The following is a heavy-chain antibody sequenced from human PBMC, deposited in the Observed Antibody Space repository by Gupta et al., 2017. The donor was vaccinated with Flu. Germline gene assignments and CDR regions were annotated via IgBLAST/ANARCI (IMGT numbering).Heavy chain of an antibody. CDR2: LNSGGDIV. Sequence: TFGGYEMNWVRQAPGKGLEWLSYLNSGGDIVYYADSVRGRITTSRDNTKKELLVQINSLRVEDTAVYYCARLRGGSKTMDVWGKGTTVTVSS. CDR3: ARLRGGSKTMDV. CDR1: TFGGYE. J-gene: IGHJ6*03. V-gene: IGHV3-48*03. D-gene: IGHD3-16*01.